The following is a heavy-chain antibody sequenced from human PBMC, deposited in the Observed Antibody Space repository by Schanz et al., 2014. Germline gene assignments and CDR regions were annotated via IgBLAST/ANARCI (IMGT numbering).Heavy chain of an antibody. Sequence: QVHLVQSGAEVKKPGASVKVSCKASGGTFSSYTINWVRQAPGQGLEWMGRIIPILGIANYAQKFQGRVTITADRSTSTAYMELSSLRSEDTAVYYCARGYGDSPTDFWGQGTLVTVSS. CDR1: GGTFSSYT. J-gene: IGHJ4*02. V-gene: IGHV1-69*09. CDR3: ARGYGDSPTDF. D-gene: IGHD4-17*01. CDR2: IIPILGIA.